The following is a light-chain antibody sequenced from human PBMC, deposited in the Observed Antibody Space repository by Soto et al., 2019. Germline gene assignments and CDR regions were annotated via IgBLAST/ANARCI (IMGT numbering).Light chain of an antibody. CDR3: QKYNQAPT. J-gene: IGKJ4*01. CDR2: AAL. V-gene: IGKV1-27*01. CDR1: QGISNY. Sequence: DIQMTQSPAALSAPIGDRVTITCRASQGISNYLAWYQQNPGKDPELLIYAALTLQSGAATRFSGSGSGTDFTLTISSLQPEDVATYCWQKYNQAPTFGGGTKVEIK.